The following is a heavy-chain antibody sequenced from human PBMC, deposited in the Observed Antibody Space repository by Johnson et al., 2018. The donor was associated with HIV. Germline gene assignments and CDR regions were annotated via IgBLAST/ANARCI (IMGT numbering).Heavy chain of an antibody. J-gene: IGHJ3*02. V-gene: IGHV3-11*04. Sequence: QVQLVESGGGVVQPGRSLRLSCAASGFSFSDYYMSWIRQAPGKGLEWISYMSSSGSTIYHAESVKGRFTISRDNSKNTLYLQMNSLRAEDTAVYYCARDDTMMHGFDIWGQGTMVTVSS. CDR3: ARDDTMMHGFDI. CDR2: MSSSGSTI. D-gene: IGHD3-22*01. CDR1: GFSFSDYY.